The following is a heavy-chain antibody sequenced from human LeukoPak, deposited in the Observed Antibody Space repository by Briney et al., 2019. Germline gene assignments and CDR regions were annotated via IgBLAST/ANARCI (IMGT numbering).Heavy chain of an antibody. J-gene: IGHJ4*02. D-gene: IGHD3-22*01. CDR2: IKQDGSEK. CDR1: GFTFSSYW. V-gene: IGHV3-7*05. Sequence: GGSLRLSCAASGFTFSSYWMSWVRQAPGKGLEWVANIKQDGSEKYYVDSVKGRFTISRDNAKNSLYLQMNSLRAEDTAVYYCARDRVGGSGYYLTFDYWGQGTLVTVSS. CDR3: ARDRVGGSGYYLTFDY.